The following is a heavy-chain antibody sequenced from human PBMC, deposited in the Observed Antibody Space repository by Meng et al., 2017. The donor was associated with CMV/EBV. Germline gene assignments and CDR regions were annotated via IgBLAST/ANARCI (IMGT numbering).Heavy chain of an antibody. Sequence: GGSLRLSCAASGFIFNDHYMDWVRQASGKGLEWVGRTRNKPNGYTTEYAASVKGRFTISRDNAKNSLYLQMNSLRAEDTAVYYCWNNWFDPWGQGTLVTVSS. CDR2: TRNKPNGYTT. J-gene: IGHJ5*02. CDR1: GFIFNDHY. CDR3: WNNWFDP. V-gene: IGHV3-72*01. D-gene: IGHD1-1*01.